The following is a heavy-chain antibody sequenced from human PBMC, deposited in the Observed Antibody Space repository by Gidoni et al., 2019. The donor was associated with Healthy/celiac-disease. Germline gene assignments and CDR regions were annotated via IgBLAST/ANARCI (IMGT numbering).Heavy chain of an antibody. Sequence: QVQLVQSGAEVKKPGASVKVSCKASGYTFTSYYMHWVRQAPGQGLEWMGIINPSGGSTSYAQKFQGRVTMTRDTSTSTVYMELSSLRSEDTAVYYCARGNLVGITFGGVIVRGRNAFDIWGQGTMVTVSS. V-gene: IGHV1-46*01. J-gene: IGHJ3*02. CDR3: ARGNLVGITFGGVIVRGRNAFDI. D-gene: IGHD3-16*02. CDR2: INPSGGST. CDR1: GYTFTSYY.